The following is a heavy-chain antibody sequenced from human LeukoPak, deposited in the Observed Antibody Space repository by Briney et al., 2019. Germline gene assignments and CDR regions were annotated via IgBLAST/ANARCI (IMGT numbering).Heavy chain of an antibody. CDR2: INPNSGGT. Sequence: AASVKVSCKASGYTFTDYYIHWVRQAPGQGFEWMGWINPNSGGTNYEQKFQGRVTMTRDTSITTAYMELSRLTSDDTAVYYCARDRATIAGRNCFDPWGQGTLVTASS. CDR3: ARDRATIAGRNCFDP. D-gene: IGHD6-6*01. CDR1: GYTFTDYY. J-gene: IGHJ5*02. V-gene: IGHV1-2*02.